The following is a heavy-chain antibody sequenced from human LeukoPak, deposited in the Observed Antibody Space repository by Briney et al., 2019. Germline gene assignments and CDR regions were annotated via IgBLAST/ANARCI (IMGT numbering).Heavy chain of an antibody. D-gene: IGHD1-26*01. CDR1: GFTFSSYS. Sequence: PGGSLRLSCAASGFTFSSYSMNWVRQAPGKGLEWVSSISSSSSYICYADSVKGRFAISRDNAKNSLYLQMNSLRAEDTAVYYCARGYSGSYYDYWGQGTLVTVSS. CDR3: ARGYSGSYYDY. V-gene: IGHV3-21*01. CDR2: ISSSSSYI. J-gene: IGHJ4*02.